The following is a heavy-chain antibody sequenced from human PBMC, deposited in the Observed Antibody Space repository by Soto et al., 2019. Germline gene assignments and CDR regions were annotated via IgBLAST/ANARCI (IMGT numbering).Heavy chain of an antibody. D-gene: IGHD3-10*01. CDR3: ARRVTMVRGVIKGVYYMDV. J-gene: IGHJ6*03. Sequence: SETLSLTCTVSGGSISSYYWSWIRQPPGKGLEWIGYIYYSGSTNYNPSLKSRVTISVDTSKNQFSLKLSSVTAADTAVYYCARRVTMVRGVIKGVYYMDVWGKGTTVTVSS. CDR2: IYYSGST. V-gene: IGHV4-59*08. CDR1: GGSISSYY.